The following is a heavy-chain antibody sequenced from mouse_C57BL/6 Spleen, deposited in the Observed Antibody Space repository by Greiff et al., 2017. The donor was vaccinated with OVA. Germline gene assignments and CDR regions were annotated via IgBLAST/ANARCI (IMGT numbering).Heavy chain of an antibody. V-gene: IGHV1-85*01. CDR3: ARGGLRREGYFDY. J-gene: IGHJ2*01. CDR2: IYPRDGST. D-gene: IGHD2-4*01. Sequence: VQLQQSGPELVKPGASVKLSCKASGYTFTSYDINWVQQRPGQGLEWIGWIYPRDGSTKYNEKFKGKATLTVDTSSSTAYMELHSLTSEDSAVYFCARGGLRREGYFDYWGQGTTLTVSS. CDR1: GYTFTSYD.